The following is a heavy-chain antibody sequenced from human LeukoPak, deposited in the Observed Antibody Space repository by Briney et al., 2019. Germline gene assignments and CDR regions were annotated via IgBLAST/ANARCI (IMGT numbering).Heavy chain of an antibody. Sequence: GGSLRLSCAASGFTFSSYGMHWVRQAPGKGLEWVAVISYDGSNKYYADSVKGRFTISRDNSKNTLYLQMNSLRAEDTAVYYCARGVAGLTAMDVWGKGTTVTVPS. CDR1: GFTFSSYG. V-gene: IGHV3-30*03. CDR3: ARGVAGLTAMDV. D-gene: IGHD2-21*02. J-gene: IGHJ6*04. CDR2: ISYDGSNK.